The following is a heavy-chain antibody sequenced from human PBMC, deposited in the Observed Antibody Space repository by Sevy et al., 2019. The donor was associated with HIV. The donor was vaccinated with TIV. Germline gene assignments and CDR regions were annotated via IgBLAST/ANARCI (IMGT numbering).Heavy chain of an antibody. CDR3: ARLTTMPTSDDYGMDV. J-gene: IGHJ6*02. CDR2: INPNNGGT. D-gene: IGHD4-17*01. Sequence: ASVKVSCKAARYTFTDYYVHWVRQGPGQGLEWMGWINPNNGGTKSAQRFQGRVTMTRDTSINTAYMELGSLTSDDTAVYYCARLTTMPTSDDYGMDVWGQGTTVTVSS. CDR1: RYTFTDYY. V-gene: IGHV1-2*02.